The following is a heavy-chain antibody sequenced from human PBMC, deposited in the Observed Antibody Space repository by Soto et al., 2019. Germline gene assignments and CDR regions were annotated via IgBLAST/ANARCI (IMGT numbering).Heavy chain of an antibody. J-gene: IGHJ6*02. V-gene: IGHV4-4*02. Sequence: PSETLSLTCAVYGGSISSNKRWSWVRQPPGMGLEWIGEIYHSGSTNYNPSLKSRVTISLDKSKNQFSLKLTSVTAADSAVYYCARDDHIVVVPTSLGAMDVWGQGTTVTVSS. CDR1: GGSISSNKR. D-gene: IGHD2-2*01. CDR3: ARDDHIVVVPTSLGAMDV. CDR2: IYHSGST.